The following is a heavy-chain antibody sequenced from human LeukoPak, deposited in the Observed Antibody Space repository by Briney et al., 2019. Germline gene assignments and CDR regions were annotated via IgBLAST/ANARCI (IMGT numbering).Heavy chain of an antibody. Sequence: GGSLRLSCAASGFTFSTYAMNWVRQAPGKGLEWVSSISSGGSYIYYADSVKGRFTISRDNAKNSLYLLMNSLRAEDTAVYSCARDGEALGYCSGGSCLPDYWGQGTLVTVSS. CDR2: ISSGGSYI. D-gene: IGHD2-15*01. CDR1: GFTFSTYA. V-gene: IGHV3-21*01. CDR3: ARDGEALGYCSGGSCLPDY. J-gene: IGHJ4*02.